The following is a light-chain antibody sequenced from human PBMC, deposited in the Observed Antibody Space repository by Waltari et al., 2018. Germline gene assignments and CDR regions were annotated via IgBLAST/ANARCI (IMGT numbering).Light chain of an antibody. CDR3: SAYAGNNVYV. CDR2: EVS. V-gene: IGLV2-11*01. Sequence: QSALTQPRSVSGSPGQSVTISCTGTSSDVGGYNYVSWYQHHPGNAPKLMIYEVSKRPSGDPVRFAGAQSGSTASLTVSGLQAEDEADYYCSAYAGNNVYVCGSGTKVTVL. J-gene: IGLJ1*01. CDR1: SSDVGGYNY.